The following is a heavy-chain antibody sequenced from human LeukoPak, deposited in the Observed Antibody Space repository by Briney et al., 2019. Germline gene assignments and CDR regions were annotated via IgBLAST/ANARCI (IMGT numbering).Heavy chain of an antibody. Sequence: ASVKVSCKVSGYTLTELSMHWVRQAPGKGLEWMGGFDPEDGETIYAQKFQGRVTMTEDTSTDTAYMELSSLRSEDTAIYYCARDNSVGDNAWWFDPWGQGTLVTVSS. CDR2: FDPEDGET. CDR3: ARDNSVGDNAWWFDP. V-gene: IGHV1-24*01. D-gene: IGHD1-26*01. CDR1: GYTLTELS. J-gene: IGHJ5*02.